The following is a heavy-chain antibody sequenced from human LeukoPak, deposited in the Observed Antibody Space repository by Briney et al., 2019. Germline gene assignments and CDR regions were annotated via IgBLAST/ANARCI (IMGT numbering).Heavy chain of an antibody. J-gene: IGHJ6*03. CDR2: IYSGGTT. D-gene: IGHD1/OR15-1a*01. CDR1: GFSVSSNF. V-gene: IGHV3-53*01. CDR3: ARDGYGNNYIDV. Sequence: GGSLRLSCAASGFSVSSNFMSWVRQAPGKGLEWVSVIYSGGTTYYADSVKGRFTISRDNSKNTLSLQMNSLRAEDTAVYYCARDGYGNNYIDVWGKGTTVTVSS.